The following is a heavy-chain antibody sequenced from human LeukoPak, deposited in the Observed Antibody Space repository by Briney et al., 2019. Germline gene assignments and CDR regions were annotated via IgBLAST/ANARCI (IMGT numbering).Heavy chain of an antibody. CDR3: ARGGGNSSIRP. CDR1: GGSTSSYY. CDR2: VYYSGST. D-gene: IGHD4-23*01. Sequence: SETLSLTCTVSGGSTSSYYWSWIRQPAGKGLEWIGYVYYSGSTNYNPSLKSRVTISVDTSKNQFSLKLSSVTAADTAVYYCARGGGNSSIRPWGQGTLVTVSS. V-gene: IGHV4-59*08. J-gene: IGHJ5*02.